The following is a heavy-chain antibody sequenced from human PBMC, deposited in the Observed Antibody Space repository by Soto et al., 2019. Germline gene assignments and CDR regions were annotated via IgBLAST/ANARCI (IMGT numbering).Heavy chain of an antibody. J-gene: IGHJ6*02. CDR1: GGSISSGGYY. D-gene: IGHD2-2*01. CDR2: IYYSGST. CDR3: ASTDCSSTSCTGFRYYYYGMDV. V-gene: IGHV4-31*03. Sequence: QVQLQESGPGLVKPSQTLSLTCTVSGGSISSGGYYWSWIRQHPGKGLERIGYIYYSGSTYYNPSLKSRVTIAVDTSKNQFSLKLSSVTAADTAVYYCASTDCSSTSCTGFRYYYYGMDVWGQGTTVTVSS.